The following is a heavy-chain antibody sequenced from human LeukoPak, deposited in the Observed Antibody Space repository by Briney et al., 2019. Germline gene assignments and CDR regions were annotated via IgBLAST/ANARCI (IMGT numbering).Heavy chain of an antibody. D-gene: IGHD2-2*01. Sequence: PSETLSLTCTVSGGSITSDYWSWIRQPPGKGLEWIGYIYHSGITNYNPSLKSRVTISVDTSKNQFSLKLSSVTAADTAVYYCARVQYQLPYFDYWGRGTLVTVSS. CDR1: GGSITSDY. CDR3: ARVQYQLPYFDY. V-gene: IGHV4-59*08. CDR2: IYHSGIT. J-gene: IGHJ4*02.